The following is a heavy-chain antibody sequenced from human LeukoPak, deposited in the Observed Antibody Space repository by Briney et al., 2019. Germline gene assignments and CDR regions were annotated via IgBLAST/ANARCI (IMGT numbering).Heavy chain of an antibody. D-gene: IGHD3-10*02. CDR1: GYTFTSYT. CDR2: INAGNGNT. J-gene: IGHJ4*02. CDR3: ARDIFGSSRPSDY. Sequence: GASVKVSCKTSGYTFTSYTVHWVRQAPGQRLEWMGWINAGNGNTKYSQKFEGRVTITRDTSASTAYMELSSLRSEDTAVYYCARDIFGSSRPSDYWGQGTLVTVSS. V-gene: IGHV1-3*01.